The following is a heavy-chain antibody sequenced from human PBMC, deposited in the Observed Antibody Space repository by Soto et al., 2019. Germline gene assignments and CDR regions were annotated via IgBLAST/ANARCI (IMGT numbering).Heavy chain of an antibody. J-gene: IGHJ5*02. V-gene: IGHV3-7*01. CDR3: SRVGYSYGLLENWFDP. CDR1: GFTFSSYW. D-gene: IGHD5-18*01. Sequence: GGSLRLSCAASGFTFSSYWMSWVRQAQGKGREWVANIKQDGSEKYYVASAKGRFTISRDNAKNSLYLQINSLRAEDTAVSYCSRVGYSYGLLENWFDPWGQGTLVTVSS. CDR2: IKQDGSEK.